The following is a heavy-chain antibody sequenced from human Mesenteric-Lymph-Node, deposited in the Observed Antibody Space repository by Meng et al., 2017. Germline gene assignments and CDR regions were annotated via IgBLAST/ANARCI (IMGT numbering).Heavy chain of an antibody. CDR3: ARDHTPSYDSSGYYYATSY. D-gene: IGHD3-22*01. Sequence: ASVKVSCKASGYTFTSYYMHWVRQAPGQGLEWMGIINPSGGSTSYAQKFQGRVTMTRDTSTSTVYMELSSLRSEDTAVYYCARDHTPSYDSSGYYYATSYWGQGTLVTVSS. V-gene: IGHV1-46*01. J-gene: IGHJ4*02. CDR1: GYTFTSYY. CDR2: INPSGGST.